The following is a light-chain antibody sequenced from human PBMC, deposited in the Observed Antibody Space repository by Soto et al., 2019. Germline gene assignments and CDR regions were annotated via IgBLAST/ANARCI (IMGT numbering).Light chain of an antibody. CDR1: HNVGYD. V-gene: IGKV3-11*01. J-gene: IGKJ4*01. Sequence: EVVLTQSPATLSLSPGERAILSCRASHNVGYDLAWYQQRPGQAPRLLISDAFNRAPGIPARFSGSGSGTDFTLTISSLEPEDFAIYYCQQHNGWPLTFGIGTKVEI. CDR2: DAF. CDR3: QQHNGWPLT.